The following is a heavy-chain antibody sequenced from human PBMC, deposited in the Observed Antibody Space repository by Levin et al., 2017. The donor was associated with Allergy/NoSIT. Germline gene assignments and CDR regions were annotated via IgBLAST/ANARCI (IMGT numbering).Heavy chain of an antibody. D-gene: IGHD3-9*01. V-gene: IGHV4-59*01. J-gene: IGHJ3*02. Sequence: SQTLSLTCTVSGGSISSYYWSWIRQPPGKGLEWIGYIYYSGSTNYNPSLKSRVTISVDTSKNQFSLKVSSVTAADTAVYYCARSALLYYDILTGYSCDAFDIWGQGTMVTVSS. CDR3: ARSALLYYDILTGYSCDAFDI. CDR1: GGSISSYY. CDR2: IYYSGST.